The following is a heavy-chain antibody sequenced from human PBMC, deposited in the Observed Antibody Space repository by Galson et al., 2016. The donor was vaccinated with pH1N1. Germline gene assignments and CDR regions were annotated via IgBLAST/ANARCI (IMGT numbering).Heavy chain of an antibody. CDR2: IWYDGSNK. CDR1: GFTFGDYG. Sequence: SLRLSCAASGFTFGDYGMHWVRQASGKGLEWVSLIWYDGSNKHYTDSVKDRFTISRDNSENTLYLEMNSLRAEDTAVYYCAREVLLTRTGMDVWGQGTTVTVSS. CDR3: AREVLLTRTGMDV. V-gene: IGHV3-33*01. J-gene: IGHJ6*02. D-gene: IGHD2-15*01.